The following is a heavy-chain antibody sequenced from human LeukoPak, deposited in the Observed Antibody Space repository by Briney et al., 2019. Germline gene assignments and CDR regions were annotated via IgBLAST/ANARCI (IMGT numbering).Heavy chain of an antibody. V-gene: IGHV3-48*03. D-gene: IGHD1-26*01. J-gene: IGHJ4*02. Sequence: GGSLRLSCEASGFTFSSYEMNWVRQAPGKGLEWVSYISSSGSTIYYADSVKGRFTISRDNAKNSLYLQVNSLRAADTAVYYCARGLAISPAQWELPGGILDYWGQGTLVTVSS. CDR1: GFTFSSYE. CDR2: ISSSGSTI. CDR3: ARGLAISPAQWELPGGILDY.